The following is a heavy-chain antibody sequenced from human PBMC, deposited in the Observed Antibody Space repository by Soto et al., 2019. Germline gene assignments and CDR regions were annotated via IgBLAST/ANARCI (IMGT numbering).Heavy chain of an antibody. V-gene: IGHV4-38-2*01. CDR1: GYSISSGYY. J-gene: IGHJ4*02. CDR2: IYHSGST. CDR3: ERVKGTRVGHYDSSGYNY. Sequence: SETLSLTCAVSGYSISSGYYWGWIRQPPGKGLEWIGSIYHSGSTYYNPSLKSRVTISVDTSKNQFSLKLSSVTAADTAVYYCERVKGTRVGHYDSSGYNYWGQGTLVTV. D-gene: IGHD3-22*01.